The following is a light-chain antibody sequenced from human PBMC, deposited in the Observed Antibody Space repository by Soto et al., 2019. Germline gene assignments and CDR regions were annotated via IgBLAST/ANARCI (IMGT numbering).Light chain of an antibody. J-gene: IGLJ1*01. Sequence: VLTQPASVSGSPGQSITISCTGSGRDIGAYNYVSWYQQHPGKAPKLIIYEVSNRPSGVSNRFSGSKSGNTASLTISGLQAEDEADYYCSSYTSSSTPWVFGTGTKVTVL. CDR1: GRDIGAYNY. CDR2: EVS. CDR3: SSYTSSSTPWV. V-gene: IGLV2-14*01.